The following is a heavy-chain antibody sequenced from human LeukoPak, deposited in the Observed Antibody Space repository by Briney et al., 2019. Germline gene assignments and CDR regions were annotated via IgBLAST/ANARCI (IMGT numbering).Heavy chain of an antibody. Sequence: PGGSLRLPCAASGFTFSSYAMTWVRQAPGKGLEWVSTVSGSTIISAYYAVSVKGRFTISRDNSKNTLYLQMNSLRAEDTAVYYCAKGRLGTVTTALDYWGQGTLVTVSS. CDR2: VSGSTIISA. V-gene: IGHV3-23*01. CDR3: AKGRLGTVTTALDY. CDR1: GFTFSSYA. D-gene: IGHD4-17*01. J-gene: IGHJ4*02.